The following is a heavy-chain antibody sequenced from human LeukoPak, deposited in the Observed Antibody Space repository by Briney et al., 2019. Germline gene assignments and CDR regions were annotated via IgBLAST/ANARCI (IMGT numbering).Heavy chain of an antibody. J-gene: IGHJ6*03. CDR1: GFTFSDYY. CDR2: ISSSGSTI. V-gene: IGHV3-11*04. CDR3: ARERGCSGGSCEIYYYYYMDV. Sequence: GGSLRLSCAASGFTFSDYYMSWIRQAPGKGLEWVSYISSSGSTIYYADSVKGRFTISRDNAKNSLYLQMNSLRAEDTAVYYCARERGCSGGSCEIYYYYYMDVWGKGTTVTVSS. D-gene: IGHD2-15*01.